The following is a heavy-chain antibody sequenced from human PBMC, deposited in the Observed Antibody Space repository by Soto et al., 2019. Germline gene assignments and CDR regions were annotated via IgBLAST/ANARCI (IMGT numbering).Heavy chain of an antibody. Sequence: GESLKISCKGSGYNFNNYWINWVRQMPGKGLEWMGRIDPSDSYTNYSPSFQGHVTIPADKSISTAYLQWSSLKASDTAMYYCARLQAAAGDNDLTFDYWGQGTLVTVSS. J-gene: IGHJ4*02. D-gene: IGHD6-13*01. V-gene: IGHV5-10-1*01. CDR2: IDPSDSYT. CDR1: GYNFNNYW. CDR3: ARLQAAAGDNDLTFDY.